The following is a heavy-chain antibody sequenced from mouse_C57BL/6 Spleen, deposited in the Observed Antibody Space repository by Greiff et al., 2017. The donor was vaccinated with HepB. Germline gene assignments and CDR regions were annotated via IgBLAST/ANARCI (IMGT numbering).Heavy chain of an antibody. CDR3: ARDYGNCVDY. J-gene: IGHJ2*01. V-gene: IGHV1-59*01. CDR2: IDPSDSYT. CDR1: GYTFTSYW. Sequence: VQLQQSGAELVRPGTSVKLSCKASGYTFTSYWMHWVKQRPGQGLEWIGVIDPSDSYTNYNQKFKGKATLTVDTSSSTAYMQLSSLTSEDSAVYYCARDYGNCVDYWGQGTTLTVSS. D-gene: IGHD2-1*01.